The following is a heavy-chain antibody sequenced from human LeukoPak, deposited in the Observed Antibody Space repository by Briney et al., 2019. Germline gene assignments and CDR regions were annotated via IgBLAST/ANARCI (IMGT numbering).Heavy chain of an antibody. CDR3: ARDGSMVRVPYYYYGMDV. J-gene: IGHJ6*02. CDR2: IIPIPGIA. Sequence: SVKVSCKASGGTFSSYAISWVRQAPGQGLEWMGRIIPIPGIANYAQKFQGRVTITADKSTSTAYMELSSLRSEETAVYYCARDGSMVRVPYYYYGMDVWGQGTTVTVSS. CDR1: GGTFSSYA. V-gene: IGHV1-69*04. D-gene: IGHD3-10*01.